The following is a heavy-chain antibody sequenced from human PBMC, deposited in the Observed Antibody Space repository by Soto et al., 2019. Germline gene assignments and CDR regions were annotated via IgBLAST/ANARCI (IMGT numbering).Heavy chain of an antibody. J-gene: IGHJ5*01. CDR2: ISGYNGNA. Sequence: QVQLVQSGAEVRKPGASVKVSCKASGYTFSSHGIIWVRQAPGQGLEWMGWISGYNGNAKYAQRFQGRVTMTTDTSTSTVYRVLRSLGSDDSAVYYCAREGSYGWYDCWGQGTLGTVSS. D-gene: IGHD2-15*01. V-gene: IGHV1-18*01. CDR1: GYTFSSHG. CDR3: AREGSYGWYDC.